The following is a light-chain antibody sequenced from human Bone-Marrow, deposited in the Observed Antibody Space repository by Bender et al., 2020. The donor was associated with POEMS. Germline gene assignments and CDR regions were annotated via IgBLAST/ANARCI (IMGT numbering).Light chain of an antibody. Sequence: QSVLTQPPSASGTPGQRVTISCSGSTSNIGTNTVNWYQQLPGMAPKLLIYTNDQRPSGVPDRFSGSKSGTSASLALTGLQAEDEGDYYCQSYDNSLGGWVFGVGTKLTVL. J-gene: IGLJ3*02. CDR1: TSNIGTNT. V-gene: IGLV1-44*01. CDR3: QSYDNSLGGWV. CDR2: TND.